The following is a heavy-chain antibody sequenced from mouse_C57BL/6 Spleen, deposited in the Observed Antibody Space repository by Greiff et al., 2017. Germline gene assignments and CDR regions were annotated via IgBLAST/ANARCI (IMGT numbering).Heavy chain of an antibody. CDR3: AAQEGRARDY. Sequence: VQLQQPGPGLVQPSQSLSITCTVSGFSLTSYGVHWVRQSPGKGLEWLGVIWRGGSTDYTAAFMSSLSITKDNCKSQVVFEIISLQADDTAIYYCAAQEGRARDYWGQGTSVTVTS. J-gene: IGHJ4*01. CDR2: IWRGGST. CDR1: GFSLTSYG. V-gene: IGHV2-5*01.